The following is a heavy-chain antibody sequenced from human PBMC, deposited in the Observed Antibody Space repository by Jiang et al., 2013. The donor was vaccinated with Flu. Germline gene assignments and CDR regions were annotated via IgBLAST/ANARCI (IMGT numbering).Heavy chain of an antibody. CDR3: ARTGYSSSSSFDY. J-gene: IGHJ4*02. CDR2: IYYSGST. CDR1: GGSISSSSYY. D-gene: IGHD6-6*01. Sequence: GPGLVKPSETLSLTCTVSGGSISSSSYYWGWIRQPPGKGLEWIGSIYYSGSTYYNPSLKSRVTISVDTSKNQFSLKLSSVTAADTAVYYCARTGYSSSSSFDYWGQGTLVTV. V-gene: IGHV4-39*01.